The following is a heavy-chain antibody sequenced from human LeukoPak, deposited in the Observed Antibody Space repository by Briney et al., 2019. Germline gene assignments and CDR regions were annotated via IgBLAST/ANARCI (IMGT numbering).Heavy chain of an antibody. CDR3: GIPIDFDYGDYYFDY. V-gene: IGHV4-59*10. J-gene: IGHJ4*02. Sequence: PSETLSLTCAVSGGSISSYYWSWIRQPAGKGLEWIGGIHTSGSTNYNPSLKSRVTIPVDTSTNQFSLRLSSLTPAHTPRYYCGIPIDFDYGDYYFDYWGQGALVTISS. CDR1: GGSISSYY. D-gene: IGHD4-17*01. CDR2: IHTSGST.